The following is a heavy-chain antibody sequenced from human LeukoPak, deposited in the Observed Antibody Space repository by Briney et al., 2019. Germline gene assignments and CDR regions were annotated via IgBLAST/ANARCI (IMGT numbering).Heavy chain of an antibody. CDR2: IYSSGST. Sequence: SETLSLTCTVPGGSVSSYYWNWIRQPAGKGLEWIGRIYSSGSTNYNPSLESRVTMSVDTSKNQFSLKLSSVTAADTAVYYCARGLGTGWPYYFDYWGQGTLVTVSS. D-gene: IGHD6-19*01. V-gene: IGHV4-4*07. CDR3: ARGLGTGWPYYFDY. CDR1: GGSVSSYY. J-gene: IGHJ4*02.